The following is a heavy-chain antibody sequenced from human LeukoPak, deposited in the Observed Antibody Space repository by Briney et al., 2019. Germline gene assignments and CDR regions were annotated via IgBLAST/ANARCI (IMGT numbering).Heavy chain of an antibody. D-gene: IGHD2-2*01. Sequence: ASVKVSCKASGGTFTKYVISWVGEAAGQGREWMGGLIPVHDTANYAHKFQGRVILNAHKSTSKAYMELTNLRSEDTALYYVAMLGVIPDWRQGTLITVPS. CDR2: LIPVHDTA. V-gene: IGHV1-69*10. CDR3: AMLGVIPD. CDR1: GGTFTKYV. J-gene: IGHJ1*01.